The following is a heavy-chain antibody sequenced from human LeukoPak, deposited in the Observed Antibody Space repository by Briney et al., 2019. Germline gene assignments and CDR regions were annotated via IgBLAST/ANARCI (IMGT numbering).Heavy chain of an antibody. Sequence: GRSLRLSCAASGFTFDDYAMHWVRQAPGKGLEWVSGIIWNSNTFGYADSVKGRFSISRDNAKNSLYLQMNSLRVEDTALYYCAKDIVVKGGLWDAFSSWGQGTMVTVSS. CDR2: IIWNSNTF. CDR3: AKDIVVKGGLWDAFSS. D-gene: IGHD1-26*01. J-gene: IGHJ3*01. V-gene: IGHV3-9*01. CDR1: GFTFDDYA.